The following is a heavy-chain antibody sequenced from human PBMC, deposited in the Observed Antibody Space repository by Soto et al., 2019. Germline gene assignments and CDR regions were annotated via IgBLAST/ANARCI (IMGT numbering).Heavy chain of an antibody. V-gene: IGHV4-4*07. Sequence: QVQQLESGPGLVKPWDTLSLTCTVSGAYISDFSWSWIRQPAGKGLEWIGRITVNGNTQYNPSFRSRVTMSMDTSKNQFSLNLQSATAADTALYYCARERGENWTYEAPWGQGTLVTVSS. CDR3: ARERGENWTYEAP. D-gene: IGHD1-7*01. CDR1: GAYISDFS. CDR2: ITVNGNT. J-gene: IGHJ5*02.